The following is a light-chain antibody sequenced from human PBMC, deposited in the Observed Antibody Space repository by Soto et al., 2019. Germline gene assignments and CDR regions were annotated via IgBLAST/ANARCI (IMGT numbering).Light chain of an antibody. CDR2: DAS. Sequence: EIVMTQSPATLSVSPGERATLSCRASQSVSSNLAWYRQKPGQAPRLLIYDASNRATGIPARFSGSGSGTDFTLTISRLEPEDFAVYFCQQFSSAPLTFGGGTKVDIK. CDR3: QQFSSAPLT. J-gene: IGKJ4*01. CDR1: QSVSSN. V-gene: IGKV3D-15*01.